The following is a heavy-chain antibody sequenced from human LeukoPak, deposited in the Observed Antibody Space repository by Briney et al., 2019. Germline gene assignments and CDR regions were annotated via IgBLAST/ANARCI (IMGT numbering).Heavy chain of an antibody. J-gene: IGHJ3*02. CDR3: ARGGTDDDFDI. D-gene: IGHD1-26*01. CDR1: GFTFSSYR. Sequence: GESLRLSCAASGFTFSSYRMHWVRQAPGKGLVWVSRINGDGSSTTYADSVKGRFTISRDNAKNTLYMQMNSLRAEDTAVYYCARGGTDDDFDIWGQGTMVTVSS. V-gene: IGHV3-74*01. CDR2: INGDGSST.